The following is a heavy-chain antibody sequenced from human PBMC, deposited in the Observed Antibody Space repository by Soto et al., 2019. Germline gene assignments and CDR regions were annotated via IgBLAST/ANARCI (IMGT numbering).Heavy chain of an antibody. V-gene: IGHV3-23*01. CDR1: GFTFSSYA. D-gene: IGHD6-6*01. J-gene: IGHJ4*02. CDR3: AKDRRRSSSLYYFDY. CDR2: ISGSGGST. Sequence: PGGSLRLSCAASGFTFSSYAMSWVRQAPGKGLEWVPAISGSGGSTYYADSVKGRFTISRDNSKNTLYLQMNSLRAEDTAVYYCAKDRRRSSSLYYFDYWGQGTLVTVSS.